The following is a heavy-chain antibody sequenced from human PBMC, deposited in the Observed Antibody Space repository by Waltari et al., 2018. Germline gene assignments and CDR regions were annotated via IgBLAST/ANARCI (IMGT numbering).Heavy chain of an antibody. J-gene: IGHJ6*03. D-gene: IGHD1-26*01. CDR2: RNPNSGNT. V-gene: IGHV1-8*01. Sequence: QVQLVQSGAEVKKPGASVKVSCKASGYTFTSYDINWVRQATGQGLAWMGWRNPNSGNTGYAQKFQGRVTMTRNTSISTAYMELSSLRSEDTAVYYCARALLSATPGYYYYYMDVWGKGTTVTVSS. CDR3: ARALLSATPGYYYYYMDV. CDR1: GYTFTSYD.